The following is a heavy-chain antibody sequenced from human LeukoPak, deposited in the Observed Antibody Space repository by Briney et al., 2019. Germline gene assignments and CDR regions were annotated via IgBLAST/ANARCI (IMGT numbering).Heavy chain of an antibody. D-gene: IGHD2-2*02. CDR1: GGSINNYY. CDR2: IYTSGST. V-gene: IGHV4-4*07. J-gene: IGHJ5*02. CDR3: ARLGGTGYCSSTSCYTNWFDP. Sequence: SGTLSLTCTVSGGSINNYYWSWIRQPAGKGLEWIGRIYTSGSTNYNPSLKSRVTMSVDTSKNQFSLKLSSVTAADTAVYSYARLGGTGYCSSTSCYTNWFDPWGQGTLVTVSS.